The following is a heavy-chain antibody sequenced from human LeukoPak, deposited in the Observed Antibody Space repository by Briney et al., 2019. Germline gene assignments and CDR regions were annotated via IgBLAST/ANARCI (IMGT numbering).Heavy chain of an antibody. V-gene: IGHV4-61*02. CDR3: ARDRDGEVYYFDY. D-gene: IGHD5-24*01. CDR2: IYTSGST. Sequence: SQTLSLTCTVSGGSISSGSYYWSWIRQPAGKGLEWIGRIYTSGSTNYNPSLKSRVTISVDTSKNQFSLKLSSVTAADTAVYYCARDRDGEVYYFDYWGQGTLVTVSS. CDR1: GGSISSGSYY. J-gene: IGHJ4*02.